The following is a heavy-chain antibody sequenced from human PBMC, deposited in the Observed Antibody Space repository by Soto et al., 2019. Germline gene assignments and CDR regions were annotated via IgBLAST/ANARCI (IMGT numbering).Heavy chain of an antibody. CDR3: GRWRTVIFAMDD. CDR2: ISPYNGRT. V-gene: IGHV1-18*01. D-gene: IGHD4-17*01. J-gene: IGHJ6*02. Sequence: QVHLVQSGSDVEKPGASVKVSCKASGYSFTSYGIGWVRQVPGQGPEWMGWISPYNGRTNYAQSVKGRVVMTTDISTLTVYLDLRSVRSDHWAIYCCGRWRTVIFAMDDWGQGATFTFS. CDR1: GYSFTSYG.